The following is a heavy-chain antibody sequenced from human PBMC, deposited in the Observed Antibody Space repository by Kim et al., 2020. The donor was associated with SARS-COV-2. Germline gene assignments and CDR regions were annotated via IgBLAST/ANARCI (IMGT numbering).Heavy chain of an antibody. CDR1: GYSFTGYY. CDR2: INPNSGGT. J-gene: IGHJ5*02. V-gene: IGHV1-2*04. D-gene: IGHD4-17*01. CDR3: ARGAGTVTTSWFDP. Sequence: ASVKVSCKASGYSFTGYYMHWVRQAPGQGLEWMGWINPNSGGTNYAQKFQGWVTLTRDTSINTAYLEVNRLRSDDTAVYFCARGAGTVTTSWFDPWGQGTLVTVSS.